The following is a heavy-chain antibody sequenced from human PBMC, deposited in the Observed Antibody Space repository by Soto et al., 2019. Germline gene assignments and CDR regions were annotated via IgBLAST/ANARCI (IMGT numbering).Heavy chain of an antibody. V-gene: IGHV3-23*01. CDR1: GFTFSSYA. CDR3: AKSPPFYDSSGYYYGRPFDY. CDR2: ISGSGGST. Sequence: GGSLRLSCAASGFTFSSYAMSWVRQAPGKGLEWVSAISGSGGSTYYADSVKGRFTISRDNSKNTLYLQMNSLRAEDTAVYYCAKSPPFYDSSGYYYGRPFDYWGQGTLVTVSS. J-gene: IGHJ4*02. D-gene: IGHD3-22*01.